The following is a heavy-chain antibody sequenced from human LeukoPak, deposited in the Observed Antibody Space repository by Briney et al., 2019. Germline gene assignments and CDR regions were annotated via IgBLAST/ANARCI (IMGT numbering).Heavy chain of an antibody. D-gene: IGHD2/OR15-2a*01. CDR2: IKPDGSEK. V-gene: IGHV3-7*01. CDR3: IPSI. J-gene: IGHJ4*02. Sequence: GGCLRLSCAASGFTFSNYWMNWVRQAPGRGLGWVANIKPDGSEKYYVDFVKGRFIISRDHAKNSLYLQMNSLRAEDTAVYYCIPSIGGQGILVTVSS. CDR1: GFTFSNYW.